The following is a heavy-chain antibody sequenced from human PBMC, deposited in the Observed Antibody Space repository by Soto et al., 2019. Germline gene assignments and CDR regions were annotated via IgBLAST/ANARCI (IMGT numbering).Heavy chain of an antibody. CDR2: ISYTSTYI. CDR3: ARSCSSTTCPFDY. Sequence: GGSLRLSCAASGFTFSTYSMNWVRQAPGKGLEWLSSISYTSTYIYYADSVEGRFTISRDNAKNSLSLQMNSLRAEDTAIYYCARSCSSTTCPFDYWGQGTLVTVSS. J-gene: IGHJ4*02. V-gene: IGHV3-21*01. CDR1: GFTFSTYS. D-gene: IGHD2-2*01.